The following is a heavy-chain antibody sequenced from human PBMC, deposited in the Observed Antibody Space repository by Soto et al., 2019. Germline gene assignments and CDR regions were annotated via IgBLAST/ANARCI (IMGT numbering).Heavy chain of an antibody. V-gene: IGHV3-21*01. J-gene: IGHJ4*02. CDR1: GFTFSSYS. CDR3: ARSREYQLLTQ. Sequence: GGSLRLSCGASGFTFSSYSMNWVRQAPGKGLEWVSSISSSSSYIYCADSVKGRFTISRDNAKNSLYLQMNSLRAEDTAVYYCARSREYQLLTQWGQGTLVTVSS. D-gene: IGHD2-2*01. CDR2: ISSSSSYI.